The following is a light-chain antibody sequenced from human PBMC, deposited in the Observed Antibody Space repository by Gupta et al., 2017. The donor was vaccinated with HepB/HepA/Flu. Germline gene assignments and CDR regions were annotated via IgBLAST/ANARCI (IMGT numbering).Light chain of an antibody. CDR3: QHRLRWPLT. CDR2: DVS. CDR1: EDIETS. J-gene: IGKJ4*01. V-gene: IGKV3-11*01. Sequence: VFTQSPSALSVSPGGRATLSCRASEDIETSLAWYQQRPGQPPRLLIYDVSVRATGIPARFSGRGSGTDFTLIIDTLQPEDLGLYYCQHRLRWPLTFGGGTKVVI.